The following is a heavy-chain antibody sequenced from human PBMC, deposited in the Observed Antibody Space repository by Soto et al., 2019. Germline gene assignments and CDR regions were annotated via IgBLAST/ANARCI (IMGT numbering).Heavy chain of an antibody. D-gene: IGHD3-3*01. CDR1: GFTFSSYW. CDR3: ARGPQNYDFWSGYYKAYFDY. CDR2: INSDGSST. Sequence: GGSLRLSCAASGFTFSSYWMHWVRQAPGKGLVWVSRINSDGSSTSYADSVKGRFTISRDNAKNTLYLQMNSLRAEDTAVYYCARGPQNYDFWSGYYKAYFDYWGQGTLVTVSS. J-gene: IGHJ4*02. V-gene: IGHV3-74*01.